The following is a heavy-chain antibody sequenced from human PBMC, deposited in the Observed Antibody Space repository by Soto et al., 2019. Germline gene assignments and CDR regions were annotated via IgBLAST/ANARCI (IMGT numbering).Heavy chain of an antibody. D-gene: IGHD5-18*01. CDR1: GFNFSRYA. CDR3: AKSREGREYSFTPSYGYFDL. CDR2: ISGSGGST. V-gene: IGHV3-23*01. J-gene: IGHJ2*01. Sequence: EVQLLESGGGLVQPGGSLRLSCAASGFNFSRYAMSWVRQAPGKGLEWVSSISGSGGSTYYADPVKGRFTISRDNSKNTLYLQMNSLRAEDTAVYYCAKSREGREYSFTPSYGYFDLWGRGTLVPVSS.